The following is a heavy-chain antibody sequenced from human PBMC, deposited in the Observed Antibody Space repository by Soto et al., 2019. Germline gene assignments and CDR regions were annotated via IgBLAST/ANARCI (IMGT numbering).Heavy chain of an antibody. V-gene: IGHV4-59*08. CDR2: IYYSGST. D-gene: IGHD2-15*01. CDR3: ARRGARYGSGGSFYRHAFDI. J-gene: IGHJ3*02. CDR1: GGSISSYY. Sequence: QVQLQESGPGLVKPSETLSLTCTVSGGSISSYYWSWIRQPPGKGLEWIGYIYYSGSTNYNPSLKSRVTISVDTSKNLFSLKLSSVTAADTAVYYCARRGARYGSGGSFYRHAFDIWGQGTMVTVSS.